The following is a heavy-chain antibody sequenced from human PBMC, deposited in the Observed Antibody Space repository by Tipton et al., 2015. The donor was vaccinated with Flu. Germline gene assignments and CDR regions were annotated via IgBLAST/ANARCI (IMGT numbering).Heavy chain of an antibody. J-gene: IGHJ4*02. CDR1: GLTFSTYV. CDR2: ISGSGGST. Sequence: GSLRLSCAASGLTFSTYVMSWIRQAPGKGLEWVSTISGSGGSTYYADSVRGRFTISRDNSKNALFLHMSSLRAEDTAVYYCAKGRDPTTVTSPFDYWGQGTLVTVSS. CDR3: AKGRDPTTVTSPFDY. V-gene: IGHV3-23*01. D-gene: IGHD4-11*01.